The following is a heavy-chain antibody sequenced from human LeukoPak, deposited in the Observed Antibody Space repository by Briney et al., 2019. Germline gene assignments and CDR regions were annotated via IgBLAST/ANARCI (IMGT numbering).Heavy chain of an antibody. CDR2: IHHTGST. V-gene: IGHV4-30-2*01. J-gene: IGHJ5*02. D-gene: IGHD2-21*02. CDR1: GGSISSSGYS. Sequence: KTSETLSLTCAVSGGSISSSGYSWSWIRQPPGKGLEWIGYIHHTGSTYYNPSLKSRVTISVDGSKNQFSLKLSSVTAADTAMYFCARTPTYCGGDCYYFDPWGQGTLVTVSS. CDR3: ARTPTYCGGDCYYFDP.